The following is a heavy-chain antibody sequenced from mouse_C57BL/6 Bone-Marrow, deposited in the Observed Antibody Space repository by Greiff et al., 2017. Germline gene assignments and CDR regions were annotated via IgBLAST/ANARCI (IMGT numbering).Heavy chain of an antibody. CDR3: ARRDYGKDYYAMDY. CDR1: GFTFSSYG. D-gene: IGHD1-1*01. J-gene: IGHJ4*01. CDR2: ISSGGSYT. V-gene: IGHV5-6*01. Sequence: DVHLVESGGDLVKPGGSLKLSCAASGFTFSSYGMSWVRQTPDKRLEWVATISSGGSYTYYPDSVKGRFTISRDNAKNTLYLQMSSLKSEDTAMYYCARRDYGKDYYAMDYWGQGTSVTVSS.